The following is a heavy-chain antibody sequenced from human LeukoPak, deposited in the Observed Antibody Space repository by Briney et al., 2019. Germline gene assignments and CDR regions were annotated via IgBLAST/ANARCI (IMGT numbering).Heavy chain of an antibody. J-gene: IGHJ4*02. CDR1: GFNFEGYG. D-gene: IGHD1-20*01. CDR3: ATLTGPRTFDY. Sequence: WGSLRLSCAASGFNFEGYGMSWVRQAPGKGLECVSGINWTGDNTAYADSVKGRFTISRDNAKNSLYLQMDSLRADDTALYYCATLTGPRTFDYWGQGTLVTVSS. V-gene: IGHV3-20*04. CDR2: INWTGDNT.